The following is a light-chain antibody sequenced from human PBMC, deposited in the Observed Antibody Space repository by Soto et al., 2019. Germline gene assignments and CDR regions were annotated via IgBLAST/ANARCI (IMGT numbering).Light chain of an antibody. CDR2: AAS. CDR1: QGIRNY. Sequence: DIQMTQSPPSLSASVGDRVTITCRASQGIRNYVAWYQQIPGKAPKLLIYAASTLQSGVPSRFSGSGSGTDFTLTSNGLQAEGVATYSCEKYSSVPVFGPGTKVEIK. V-gene: IGKV1-27*01. CDR3: EKYSSVPV. J-gene: IGKJ3*01.